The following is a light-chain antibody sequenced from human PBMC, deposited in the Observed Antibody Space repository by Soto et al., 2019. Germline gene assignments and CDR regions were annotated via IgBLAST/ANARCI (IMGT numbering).Light chain of an antibody. Sequence: EIVLTQSPATLSLSPGERATLSCRASQSVSSYLACYQHKPGQAPRLLLYDESNRATGIPSRFSGSGSGTDFYLSLSSLEPEDFAVYYCQQRSNRPRTFGQGTKLEIK. CDR2: DES. J-gene: IGKJ2*01. CDR3: QQRSNRPRT. CDR1: QSVSSY. V-gene: IGKV3-11*01.